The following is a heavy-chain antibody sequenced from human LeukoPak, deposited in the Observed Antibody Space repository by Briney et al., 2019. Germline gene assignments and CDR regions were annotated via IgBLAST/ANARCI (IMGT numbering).Heavy chain of an antibody. CDR3: ARGDGNYDFWSGYYKGFDY. D-gene: IGHD3-3*01. CDR2: IYSGGST. J-gene: IGHJ4*02. V-gene: IGHV3-66*02. Sequence: GGSLRLSCAASGFTVSSNYMSWVRQAPGKGLECVSVIYSGGSTYYADSVKGRFTISRDNSKNTLYLQMNSLRAEDTAVYYCARGDGNYDFWSGYYKGFDYWGQGTLVTVSS. CDR1: GFTVSSNY.